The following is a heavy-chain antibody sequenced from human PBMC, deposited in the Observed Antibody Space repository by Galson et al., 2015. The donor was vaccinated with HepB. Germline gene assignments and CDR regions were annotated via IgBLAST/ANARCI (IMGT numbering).Heavy chain of an antibody. Sequence: SLRLSCAASGFTFSSYGMHWVRQAPGKGLEWVAVISYDGSNKYYADSVKGRFTISRDNSKNTLYLQMNSLRAEDTAVYYCAKDRGVGATHYYYGMDVWGQGTTVTVSS. CDR1: GFTFSSYG. J-gene: IGHJ6*02. V-gene: IGHV3-30*18. CDR3: AKDRGVGATHYYYGMDV. D-gene: IGHD1-26*01. CDR2: ISYDGSNK.